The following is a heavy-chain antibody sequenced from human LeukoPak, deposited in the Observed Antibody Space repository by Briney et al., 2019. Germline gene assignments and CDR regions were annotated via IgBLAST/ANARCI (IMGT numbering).Heavy chain of an antibody. CDR3: AKHFDY. V-gene: IGHV3-23*01. CDR2: ISSSSSTI. J-gene: IGHJ4*02. Sequence: GGSLRLSCAASGFTFSSYAMNWVRQAPGKGLEWVSYISSSSSTIYYADSVKGRFTISRDNSKNTLYLQMNSLRAEDTAVYYCAKHFDYWGQGTLVTVSS. CDR1: GFTFSSYA.